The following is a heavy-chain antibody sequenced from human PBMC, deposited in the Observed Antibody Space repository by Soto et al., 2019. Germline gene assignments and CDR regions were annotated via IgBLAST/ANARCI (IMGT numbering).Heavy chain of an antibody. CDR2: IYYGGST. CDR3: ARQGERYSSSSVVYY. D-gene: IGHD6-6*01. J-gene: IGHJ4*02. CDR1: GGSISSSSYY. V-gene: IGHV4-39*01. Sequence: SETLSLTCTVSGGSISSSSYYWGWIRQPPGKGLEWIGSIYYGGSTYYNPSLKSRVNISVDTSKNQFSLKLSSVTAADTAVYYCARQGERYSSSSVVYYWGQGTLVTVSS.